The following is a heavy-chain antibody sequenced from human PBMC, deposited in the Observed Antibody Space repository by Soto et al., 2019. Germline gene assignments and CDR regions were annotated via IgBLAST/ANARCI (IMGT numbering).Heavy chain of an antibody. J-gene: IGHJ4*02. CDR2: ISATGAAT. Sequence: EVQLSESGGGLVQPGGSLRLSCAASGFTFSSYAVTWVRQAPGKGLEWVSTISATGAATYYADSVKGRFTVSRDNSKNMQYLQMNSLRAEDTAVYYCANRDSGYFDYWGQGILVTVSS. D-gene: IGHD1-26*01. V-gene: IGHV3-23*01. CDR1: GFTFSSYA. CDR3: ANRDSGYFDY.